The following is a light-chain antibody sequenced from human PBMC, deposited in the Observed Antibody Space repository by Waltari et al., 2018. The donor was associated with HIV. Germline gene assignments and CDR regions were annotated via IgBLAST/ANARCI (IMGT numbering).Light chain of an antibody. J-gene: IGKJ2*01. Sequence: DIQMTQSPSTLSASVGDRVTITCRASQSISSWLAWYQQKPGQAPKLLIYKASSLESGVPARFSGSGSGTEFTLTISGLQPDDFGTYYCQQYNTYPYTFGQGTKLEIK. CDR3: QQYNTYPYT. CDR1: QSISSW. CDR2: KAS. V-gene: IGKV1-5*03.